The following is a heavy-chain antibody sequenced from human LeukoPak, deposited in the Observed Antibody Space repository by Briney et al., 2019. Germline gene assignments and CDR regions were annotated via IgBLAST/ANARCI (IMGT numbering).Heavy chain of an antibody. CDR1: GFTFSSYG. D-gene: IGHD5-12*01. Sequence: GGSLRLSCAASGFTFSSYGMHWVRQAPGKGLEWVAVIWYDGSNKYYADSVRGRFTISRDNSKNTLYLQMNSLRAEDTAVYYCARDSRGYSGFEPLDYWGQGTLVTVSS. CDR3: ARDSRGYSGFEPLDY. CDR2: IWYDGSNK. V-gene: IGHV3-33*01. J-gene: IGHJ4*02.